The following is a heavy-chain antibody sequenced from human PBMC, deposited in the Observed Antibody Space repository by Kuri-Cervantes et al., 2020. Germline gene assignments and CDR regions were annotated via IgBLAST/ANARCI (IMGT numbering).Heavy chain of an antibody. CDR3: ARRGIVATIKDAFDI. D-gene: IGHD5-12*01. V-gene: IGHV7-4-1*02. CDR1: GYTFTSYA. CDR2: INTNTGNP. J-gene: IGHJ3*02. Sequence: ASVKVSCKASGYTFTSYAMNWVRQAPGQGLEWMGWINTNTGNPTYAQGFTGRFVFSLDTSVSTAYLQISSLKAEDTAVYYCARRGIVATIKDAFDIWGQGTMVTVSS.